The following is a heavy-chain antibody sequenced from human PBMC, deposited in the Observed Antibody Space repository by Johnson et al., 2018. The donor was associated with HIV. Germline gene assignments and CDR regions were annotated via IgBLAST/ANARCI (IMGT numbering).Heavy chain of an antibody. Sequence: VQLVESGGGVVQPGRSLRLSCAASGFTFDDYAMNWVRQAPGKGLEWVSVIYSGGSTYYADSVRGRFTISRDNSRNTLYLQMNSLRAEDTAMYYCARDGESQQLPLGDAFDVWGQGTMVTVSS. D-gene: IGHD6-13*01. CDR3: ARDGESQQLPLGDAFDV. CDR2: IYSGGST. V-gene: IGHV3-66*01. CDR1: GFTFDDYA. J-gene: IGHJ3*01.